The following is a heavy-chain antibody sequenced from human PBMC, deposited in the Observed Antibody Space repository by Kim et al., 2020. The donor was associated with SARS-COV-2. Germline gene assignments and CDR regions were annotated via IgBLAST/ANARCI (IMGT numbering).Heavy chain of an antibody. CDR1: GFTFSSYW. Sequence: GGSLRLSCAASGFTFSSYWMSWVRQAPGKGLEWVANIKQDGSEKYYVDSVKGRFTISRDNAKNSLYLQMNSLRAEDTAVYYCARQVPYGYCSSTSCYAGYIQHWGKGTLVTVAS. CDR2: IKQDGSEK. CDR3: ARQVPYGYCSSTSCYAGYIQH. J-gene: IGHJ1*01. D-gene: IGHD2-2*01. V-gene: IGHV3-7*01.